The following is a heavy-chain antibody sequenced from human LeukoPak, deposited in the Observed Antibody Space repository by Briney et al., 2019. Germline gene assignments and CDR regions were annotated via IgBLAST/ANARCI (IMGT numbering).Heavy chain of an antibody. CDR1: GYTFASYG. J-gene: IGHJ4*02. CDR2: ISAYHGNT. V-gene: IGHV1-18*01. D-gene: IGHD2-15*01. CDR3: ARVTYCSGGSCYGGGRDYFDY. Sequence: GASVKVSCKASGYTFASYGISWVRQAPGQGLEWMGWISAYHGNTNYAQKFQGRVTMTTDTSTSTAYMELRSLRSDDTAMFFCARVTYCSGGSCYGGGRDYFDYWGQGTLVTVSS.